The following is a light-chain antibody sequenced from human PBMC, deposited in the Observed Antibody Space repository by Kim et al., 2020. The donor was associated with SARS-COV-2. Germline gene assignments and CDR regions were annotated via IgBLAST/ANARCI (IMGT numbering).Light chain of an antibody. CDR2: SSN. J-gene: IGLJ1*01. V-gene: IGLV1-44*01. Sequence: ELTQPPSASGTPGQRVTISCSGSNSNIRAHYVYWYQQLPGAAPKLVIYSSNQRPSGVPDRFSGSTSGTSASLAITGLQPEDEADYYCQSYDSSLNSYVFGTGTKVTVL. CDR3: QSYDSSLNSYV. CDR1: NSNIRAHY.